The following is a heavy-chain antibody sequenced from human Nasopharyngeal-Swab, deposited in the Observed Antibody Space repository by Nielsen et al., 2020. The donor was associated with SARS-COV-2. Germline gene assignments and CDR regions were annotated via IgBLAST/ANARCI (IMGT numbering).Heavy chain of an antibody. CDR2: ISSRSGTV. CDR3: ARDVSSYNNWFDP. Sequence: GESLKISCAASGFSFATSSMNWVRQAPGTGPEWLSYISSRSGTVYYANSVKGRFTISRDNAKNSLYLQMNSLRDEDTAVYYCARDVSSYNNWFDPWGQGTLVTVSS. V-gene: IGHV3-48*02. J-gene: IGHJ5*02. D-gene: IGHD3-16*02. CDR1: GFSFATSS.